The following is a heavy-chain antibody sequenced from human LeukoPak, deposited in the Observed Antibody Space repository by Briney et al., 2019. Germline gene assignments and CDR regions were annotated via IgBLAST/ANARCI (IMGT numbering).Heavy chain of an antibody. Sequence: SETLSLTCTVSGGSISSGGYYWSWIRQPPGKGLEWIGYIYHSGSTYYNPSLKSRVTISVDRSKNQFSLKLSSVTAADTAVYYCARGSPDLDSSPDEGGGWFDPWGQGTLVTVSS. CDR3: ARGSPDLDSSPDEGGGWFDP. J-gene: IGHJ5*02. CDR1: GGSISSGGYY. D-gene: IGHD3-22*01. CDR2: IYHSGST. V-gene: IGHV4-30-2*01.